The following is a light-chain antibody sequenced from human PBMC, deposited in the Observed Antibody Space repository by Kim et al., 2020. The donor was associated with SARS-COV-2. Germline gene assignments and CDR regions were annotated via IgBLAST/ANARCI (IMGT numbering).Light chain of an antibody. V-gene: IGLV1-51*01. Sequence: VTISCSESTSNIGQNYVSWYQQFPGTAPKLLIYTHNKRQSGIPDRFSGSKSGTSATLGITGLQTGDEADYYCGTWDSSLNGLVFGGGTQLTVL. CDR3: GTWDSSLNGLV. CDR2: THN. CDR1: TSNIGQNY. J-gene: IGLJ2*01.